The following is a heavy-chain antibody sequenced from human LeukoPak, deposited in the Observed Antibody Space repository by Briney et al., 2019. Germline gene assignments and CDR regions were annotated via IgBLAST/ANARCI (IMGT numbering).Heavy chain of an antibody. CDR1: GFTFSSYS. CDR3: ARGKERAPYGMDV. J-gene: IGHJ6*02. V-gene: IGHV3-21*01. Sequence: GGSLRLSCAASGFTFSSYSMNWVRQAPGKGLEWVSSISSSSSYIYYADSVKGRFTISRDNAKNSLYLRMNSLRAEDTAVYYCARGKERAPYGMDVWGQGTTVTVSS. CDR2: ISSSSSYI. D-gene: IGHD1-1*01.